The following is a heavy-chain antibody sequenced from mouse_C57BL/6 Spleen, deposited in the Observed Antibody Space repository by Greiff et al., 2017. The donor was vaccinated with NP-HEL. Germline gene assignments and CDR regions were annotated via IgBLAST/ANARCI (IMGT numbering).Heavy chain of an antibody. V-gene: IGHV1-55*01. J-gene: IGHJ3*01. Sequence: QVQLQQPGAELVKPGASVKMSCKASGYTFTSYWITWVKQRPGQGLEWIGDIYPGSGSTNYNEKFKSKATLTVDTSSSTAYMQLSSLTSEDSAVYYCARSPYYYGPFAYWGQGTLVTVSA. CDR1: GYTFTSYW. D-gene: IGHD1-1*01. CDR3: ARSPYYYGPFAY. CDR2: IYPGSGST.